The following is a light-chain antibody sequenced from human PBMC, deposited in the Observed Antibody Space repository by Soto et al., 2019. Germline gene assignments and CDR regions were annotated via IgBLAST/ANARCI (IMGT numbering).Light chain of an antibody. J-gene: IGKJ3*01. CDR2: TAS. CDR3: LQYNNYPLT. V-gene: IGKV1-17*01. CDR1: QCMRHD. Sequence: DIQMTQSPSSLTASVGDRVNITCRARQCMRHDLGWDQQKPWKAPQGLIYTASTLQSCVPTRFGGSGSWTEFTLTIHSLQPEGFATYYCLQYNNYPLTVRPGTKVDIK.